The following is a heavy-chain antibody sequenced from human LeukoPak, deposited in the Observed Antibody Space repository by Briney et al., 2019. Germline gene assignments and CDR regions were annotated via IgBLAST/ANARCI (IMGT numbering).Heavy chain of an antibody. D-gene: IGHD3/OR15-3a*01. V-gene: IGHV3-48*01. J-gene: IGHJ4*02. Sequence: GGSLRLSCAASGFSFSSYSLNWVRQAAGKGLEWVSYITGSSSTINYADSVKGRFTISRDKAKNSLYLQMNSLRAEDTAVYYCARTGLGMYSFDSWGWGTLVTVSS. CDR1: GFSFSSYS. CDR3: ARTGLGMYSFDS. CDR2: ITGSSSTI.